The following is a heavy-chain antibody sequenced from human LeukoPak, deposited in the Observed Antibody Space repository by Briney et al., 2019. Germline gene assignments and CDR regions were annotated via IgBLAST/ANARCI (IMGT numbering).Heavy chain of an antibody. D-gene: IGHD2-8*01. CDR3: ARDSIVRGNIGNDMDV. Sequence: GGSLRLSCAASGFTFSDYYMSWIRQAPGKGLEWVSYVSSSGSTIYYADSVKGRFTISRDNAKNSLYLQMNSLRAEDTAVYYCARDSIVRGNIGNDMDVWGKGTTVTVSS. V-gene: IGHV3-11*01. CDR1: GFTFSDYY. CDR2: VSSSGSTI. J-gene: IGHJ6*03.